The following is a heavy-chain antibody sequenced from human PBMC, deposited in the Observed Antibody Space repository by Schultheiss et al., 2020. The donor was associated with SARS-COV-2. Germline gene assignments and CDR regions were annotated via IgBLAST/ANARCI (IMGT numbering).Heavy chain of an antibody. CDR2: IWYDGSNQ. D-gene: IGHD3-16*01. CDR3: ARDWDMDV. V-gene: IGHV3-33*01. J-gene: IGHJ6*03. Sequence: GGSLRLSCAPSGITFTNYGIHWVRQAPGKGLEWVTFIWYDGSNQYYADSVKGRFTISRDNADNSLYLQMNSLRAEDTAVYYCARDWDMDVWGKGTTVTFSS. CDR1: GITFTNYG.